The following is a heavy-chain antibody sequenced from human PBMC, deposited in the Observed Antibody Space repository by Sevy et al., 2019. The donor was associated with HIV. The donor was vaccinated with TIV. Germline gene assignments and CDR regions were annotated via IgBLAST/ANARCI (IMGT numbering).Heavy chain of an antibody. CDR2: ISYDGSNK. D-gene: IGHD1-26*01. Sequence: GGSLRLSCAASGFTFSSYGMHWVRQAPGKGLEWVAVISYDGSNKYYADSVKGLFTISRDNSKNSLYLQMNSLRAEDTAVYFCAKALRVEVGATRNFYYYYNMDVWGQVTPVTVTS. V-gene: IGHV3-30*18. J-gene: IGHJ6*03. CDR1: GFTFSSYG. CDR3: AKALRVEVGATRNFYYYYNMDV.